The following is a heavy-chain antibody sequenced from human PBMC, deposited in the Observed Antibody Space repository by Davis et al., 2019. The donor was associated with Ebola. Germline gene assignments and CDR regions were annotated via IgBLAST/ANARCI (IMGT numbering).Heavy chain of an antibody. CDR3: VIISMT. V-gene: IGHV1-46*02. D-gene: IGHD2-21*02. CDR1: GYTFNTNY. CDR2: INPTDGST. J-gene: IGHJ4*01. Sequence: ASVKVSCKASGYTFNTNYMNWVRQAPGHGLKWMGVINPTDGSTTYAQRFQGRVTMTSDTSTSTMYLEIRNLTFEDTAVYYCVIISMTWGQGTLVTVSS.